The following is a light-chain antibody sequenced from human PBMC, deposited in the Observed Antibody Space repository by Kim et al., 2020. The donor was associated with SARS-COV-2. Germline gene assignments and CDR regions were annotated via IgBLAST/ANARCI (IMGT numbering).Light chain of an antibody. CDR1: TLGDKY. J-gene: IGLJ3*02. V-gene: IGLV3-1*01. Sequence: SYELTQPHSVSASTGQTATITCSGDTLGDKYACWYQQKPGQCPVLVIYQDNKRPSGIPERFSGSNSGNTATLTISGTQPIDDADYYCQAWDTSTVVFGGGHQLTVL. CDR3: QAWDTSTVV. CDR2: QDN.